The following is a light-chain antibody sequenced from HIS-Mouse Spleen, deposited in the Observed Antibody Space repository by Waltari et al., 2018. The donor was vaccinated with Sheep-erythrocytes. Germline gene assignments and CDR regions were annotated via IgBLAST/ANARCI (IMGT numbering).Light chain of an antibody. CDR1: QSVSSY. CDR2: DAS. V-gene: IGKV3-11*01. J-gene: IGKJ1*01. Sequence: EIVLTQSPATLSLSPGERATLSCRASQSVSSYLAWYQQKPGQAPRLLIYDASNRATGIPARFSGSGSGTDFTLTISSLGPEDFAVYYCQQRSNWPQPWTFGQGTKVEIK. CDR3: QQRSNWPQPWT.